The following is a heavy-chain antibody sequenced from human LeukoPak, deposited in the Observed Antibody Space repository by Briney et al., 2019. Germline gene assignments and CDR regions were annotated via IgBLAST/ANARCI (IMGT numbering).Heavy chain of an antibody. CDR1: AASISSSSHH. V-gene: IGHV4-39*01. Sequence: SETLSLTCTISAASISSSSHHWGWIRQSPGKGLEWIGSIYYGQTIYYNPSLNSRVTISVVTSKDQFTLQLNSVTAADTAVYYCASLTSADPWGQGTLVTVSS. J-gene: IGHJ5*02. CDR3: ASLTSADP. CDR2: IYYGQTI.